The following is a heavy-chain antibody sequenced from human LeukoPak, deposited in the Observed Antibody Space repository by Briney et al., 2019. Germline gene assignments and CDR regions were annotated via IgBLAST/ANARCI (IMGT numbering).Heavy chain of an antibody. CDR2: IDPSDSCT. V-gene: IGHV5-10-1*01. Sequence: GESLKISCKGSGYSFTSYWISWVRQMPGKGLEWMGRIDPSDSCTNYSPSFQGHVTISADKSISTAYLQWSSLKASDTAMYYCARHGPRDYDSSGYYYYYYGMDVWGQGTTVTVSS. J-gene: IGHJ6*02. CDR1: GYSFTSYW. CDR3: ARHGPRDYDSSGYYYYYYGMDV. D-gene: IGHD3-22*01.